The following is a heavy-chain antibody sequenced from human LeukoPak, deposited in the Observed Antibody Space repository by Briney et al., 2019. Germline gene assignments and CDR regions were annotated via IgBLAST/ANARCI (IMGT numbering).Heavy chain of an antibody. V-gene: IGHV3-11*01. CDR2: ISSSGSTI. CDR1: GFTFSDYY. J-gene: IGHJ4*02. CDR3: ARVRLHYYDSSGYPGYSDY. D-gene: IGHD3-22*01. Sequence: GGSLRLSCAASGFTFSDYYMSWIRQAPGKGLEWVSYISSSGSTIYYADSVKGRFTISRDNAKNSLYLQMNSLRAEYTAVYYCARVRLHYYDSSGYPGYSDYWGQGTLVTVSS.